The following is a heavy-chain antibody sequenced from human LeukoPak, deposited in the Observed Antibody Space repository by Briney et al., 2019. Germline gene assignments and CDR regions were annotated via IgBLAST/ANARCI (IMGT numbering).Heavy chain of an antibody. CDR3: AKVSWANYFDY. CDR1: GFTFSSYA. Sequence: GGSLTLSCAVSGFTFSSYAMSWVRQAPGKGLEWVSTISGSGDNTYSPASVRGRFTISRDNSNNTLYLQMSSLRAEDTAIYYCAKVSWANYFDYWGQGTLVTVSS. CDR2: ISGSGDNT. J-gene: IGHJ4*02. D-gene: IGHD6-13*01. V-gene: IGHV3-23*01.